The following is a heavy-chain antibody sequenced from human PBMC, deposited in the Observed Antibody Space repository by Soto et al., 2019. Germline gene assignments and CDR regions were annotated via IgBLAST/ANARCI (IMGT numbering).Heavy chain of an antibody. CDR3: ARVLTSDLGYCTNGVCPHLDY. Sequence: QVTLKESGPVLVKPTETLTLTCTVSGFSLSNARMGVSWIRQPPGKALEWLAHSFSNDEKSYSTSLKSRLTISKDTSKSQVVLTMTNMDPVDTATYYCARVLTSDLGYCTNGVCPHLDYWGQGTLVTVSS. D-gene: IGHD2-8*01. V-gene: IGHV2-26*01. J-gene: IGHJ4*02. CDR1: GFSLSNARMG. CDR2: SFSNDEK.